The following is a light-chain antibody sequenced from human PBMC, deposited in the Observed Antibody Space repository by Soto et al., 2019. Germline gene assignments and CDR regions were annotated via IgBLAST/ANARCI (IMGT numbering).Light chain of an antibody. CDR2: GAS. CDR1: QSVSRN. V-gene: IGKV3D-15*01. Sequence: EIVMTQSPATLSVSPGERATLSCRASQSVSRNLAWYQQKPGQAPRPLIYGASIRATGIPARFSGSGSGTEFTLTISSLQSEDFAGYYCQQYNNWPLFTFGPGTKVDIK. J-gene: IGKJ3*01. CDR3: QQYNNWPLFT.